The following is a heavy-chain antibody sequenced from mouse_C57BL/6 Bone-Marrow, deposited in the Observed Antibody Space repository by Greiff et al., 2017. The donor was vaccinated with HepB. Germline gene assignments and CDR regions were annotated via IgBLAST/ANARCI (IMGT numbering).Heavy chain of an antibody. CDR2: ISSGGSYT. CDR3: ARQGDYYYYAMDY. Sequence: EVQVVESGGDLVKPGGSLKLSCAASGFTFSSYGMSWVRQTPDKRLEWVATISSGGSYTYYPDSVKGRFTISRDNAKNTLYLQMSSLKSEDTAMYYCARQGDYYYYAMDYWGQGTSVTVSS. D-gene: IGHD1-1*01. V-gene: IGHV5-6*01. CDR1: GFTFSSYG. J-gene: IGHJ4*01.